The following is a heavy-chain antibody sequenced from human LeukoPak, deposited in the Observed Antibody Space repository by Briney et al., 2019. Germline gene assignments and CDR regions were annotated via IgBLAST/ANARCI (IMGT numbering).Heavy chain of an antibody. D-gene: IGHD6-19*01. J-gene: IGHJ4*02. Sequence: SETLSLTCTVSGGSISSSSYYWGWIRQPPGKGLEWIGSIYYSGSTYYKPSLKSRVTISVDTSKNQFSLKLSSVTAADTAVYYCARGRYSSGWFDYWGQGTLVTVSS. CDR2: IYYSGST. V-gene: IGHV4-39*07. CDR3: ARGRYSSGWFDY. CDR1: GGSISSSSYY.